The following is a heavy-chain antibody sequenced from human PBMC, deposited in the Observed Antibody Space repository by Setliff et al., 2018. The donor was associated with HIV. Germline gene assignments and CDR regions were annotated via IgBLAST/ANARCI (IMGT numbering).Heavy chain of an antibody. V-gene: IGHV3-23*01. Sequence: GGSLRLSCAASGFTFSGYAMRWVRQAPGKGLECVSGISGSGSSTSYADSVKGRFTISRDNAKNTLYLQMNSLRAEDTAVYYCARVDCSSTSCPDYWGQGTLVTVS. CDR3: ARVDCSSTSCPDY. J-gene: IGHJ4*02. CDR1: GFTFSGYA. D-gene: IGHD2-2*01. CDR2: ISGSGSST.